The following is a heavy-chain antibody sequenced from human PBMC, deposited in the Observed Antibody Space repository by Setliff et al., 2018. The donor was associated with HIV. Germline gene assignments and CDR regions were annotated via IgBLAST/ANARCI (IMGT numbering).Heavy chain of an antibody. Sequence: PSETLSLTCAVSGYSISSGYYWGWIRQPPGKGPEWIGSIFHSGSTYYNPSLQSRVTISADTSNNQFSLRLTSMTAADTAVYYCAKTSVGATGLYAFDIWGQGTMVTVS. D-gene: IGHD1-26*01. V-gene: IGHV4-38-2*01. J-gene: IGHJ3*02. CDR3: AKTSVGATGLYAFDI. CDR1: GYSISSGYY. CDR2: IFHSGST.